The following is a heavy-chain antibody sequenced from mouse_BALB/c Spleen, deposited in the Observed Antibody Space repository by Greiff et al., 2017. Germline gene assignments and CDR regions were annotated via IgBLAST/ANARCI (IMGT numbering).Heavy chain of an antibody. CDR2: IYPGNGDT. CDR3: AREGDYYGSSRAWFAY. Sequence: QVQLQQPGAELVKPGASVKMSCKASGYTFTSYNMHWVKQTPGQGLEWIGAIYPGNGDTSYNQKFKGKATLTADKSSSTAYMQLSSLTSEDSAVYYCAREGDYYGSSRAWFAYWGQGTLVTVSA. V-gene: IGHV1-12*01. CDR1: GYTFTSYN. D-gene: IGHD1-1*01. J-gene: IGHJ3*01.